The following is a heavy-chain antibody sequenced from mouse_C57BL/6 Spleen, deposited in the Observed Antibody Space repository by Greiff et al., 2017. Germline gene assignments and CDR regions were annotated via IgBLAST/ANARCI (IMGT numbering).Heavy chain of an antibody. D-gene: IGHD2-4*01. Sequence: QVQLQQPGTELVKPGASVKLSCKASGYTFTRYWMHWVKQRPGPGLEWIGNINPSNGGPNYNEKFKSKATLTVVKSSSTAYMQLSSLTSEDSAVYDCARKGDYDGAWVAYWGQGTLVTVAA. CDR2: INPSNGGP. CDR1: GYTFTRYW. J-gene: IGHJ3*01. V-gene: IGHV1-53*01. CDR3: ARKGDYDGAWVAY.